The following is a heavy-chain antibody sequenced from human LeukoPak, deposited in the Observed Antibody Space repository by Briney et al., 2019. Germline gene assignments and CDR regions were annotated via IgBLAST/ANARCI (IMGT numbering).Heavy chain of an antibody. CDR1: GYTFTDYY. CDR2: INPNSGRT. D-gene: IGHD6-13*01. Sequence: ASVTVSYKASGYTFTDYYMNWVGQAPGHGLEWMGWINPNSGRTNYAHNFQGRVTLTRDPSISTAYMELTGLTSNDTGVYYCARTREYSSTWFFPPFDPWGQGTLVTVSS. CDR3: ARTREYSSTWFFPPFDP. V-gene: IGHV1-2*02. J-gene: IGHJ5*02.